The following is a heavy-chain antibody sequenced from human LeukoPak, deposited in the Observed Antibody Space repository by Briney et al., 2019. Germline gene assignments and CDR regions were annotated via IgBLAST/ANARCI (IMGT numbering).Heavy chain of an antibody. CDR2: INPNSGGT. CDR3: ARADRLHGGPYLIGP. CDR1: GYSFTDYY. D-gene: IGHD2-21*01. V-gene: IGHV1-2*02. J-gene: IGHJ5*02. Sequence: GASVKVSCKTSGYSFTDYYMHWVRQAPGQGLKWMGWINPNSGGTSSAQKFQGRVTMTRDTSITTVYMEMSWLTSDDTAIYYCARADRLHGGPYLIGPWDQGTLVTVSS.